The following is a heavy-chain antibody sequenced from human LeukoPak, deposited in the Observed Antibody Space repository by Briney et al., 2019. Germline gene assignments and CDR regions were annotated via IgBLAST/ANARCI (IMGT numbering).Heavy chain of an antibody. CDR3: ARNFVAVAGYDAFDI. J-gene: IGHJ3*02. D-gene: IGHD6-19*01. V-gene: IGHV3-48*02. CDR1: GFPFSSYE. CDR2: ISSRSFTI. Sequence: GSLRHSRAPSGFPFSSYEMNWVRQAPGKGLQGVSYISSRSFTIYYEDSLKGRFTISGDNSKNSLYLKMNSLRDEDTAVYYCARNFVAVAGYDAFDIWGQGTVVTVSS.